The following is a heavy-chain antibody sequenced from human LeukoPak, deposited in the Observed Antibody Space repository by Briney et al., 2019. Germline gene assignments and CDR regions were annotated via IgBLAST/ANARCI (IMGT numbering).Heavy chain of an antibody. V-gene: IGHV1-24*01. CDR1: GYTLTELS. J-gene: IGHJ6*02. Sequence: GASVKVSCKVSGYTLTELSMHWVRQAPGKGLEWMGGFDPEDGETIYARKFQGRVTMTEDTSTDTAYMELSSLRSEDTAVYYCATAPRVVGYYYGMDVWGQGTTVTVSS. CDR3: ATAPRVVGYYYGMDV. CDR2: FDPEDGET. D-gene: IGHD3-3*01.